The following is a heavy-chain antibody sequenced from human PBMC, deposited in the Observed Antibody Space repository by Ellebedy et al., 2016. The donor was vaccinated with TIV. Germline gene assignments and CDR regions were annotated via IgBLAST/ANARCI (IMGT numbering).Heavy chain of an antibody. CDR1: GDSISSYY. Sequence: MPSETLSLTCTVSGDSISSYYWNRIRQPPGKGLEWIGYIHYSGSTNYNPSLKSRVTIAVDTSKNQIFLKLTSVTAADTAVYYCARRINMIMVGADNWFDSWGQGTLVTVSS. J-gene: IGHJ5*01. V-gene: IGHV4-59*01. CDR2: IHYSGST. CDR3: ARRINMIMVGADNWFDS. D-gene: IGHD3-22*01.